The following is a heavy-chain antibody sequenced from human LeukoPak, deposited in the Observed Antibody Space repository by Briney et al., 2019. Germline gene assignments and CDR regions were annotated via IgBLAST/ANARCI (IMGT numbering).Heavy chain of an antibody. Sequence: SETLSLTCTVSGGSISSYYWSWVRQPAGKGLEWIGRIYTSGSNNYNPSLKSRVTMSVDTSKNQFSLKLSSVTAADTAVYYCARDNEVAARSFGYWGQGTLVTVSS. CDR3: ARDNEVAARSFGY. CDR1: GGSISSYY. J-gene: IGHJ4*02. V-gene: IGHV4-4*07. CDR2: IYTSGSN. D-gene: IGHD6-6*01.